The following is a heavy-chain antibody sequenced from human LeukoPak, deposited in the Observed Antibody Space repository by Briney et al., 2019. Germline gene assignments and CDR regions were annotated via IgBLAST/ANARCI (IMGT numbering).Heavy chain of an antibody. V-gene: IGHV5-51*01. D-gene: IGHD4-17*01. CDR2: IYPGDSDT. Sequence: GESLKISCKGSGYSFTSYWIGWVRRMPGKGLEWMGIIYPGDSDTRYSPSFQGQVTISADKPISTAYLQWSSLKASGTAMYYCARLPTVTTSNYYGMDVWGQGTTVTVSS. J-gene: IGHJ6*02. CDR1: GYSFTSYW. CDR3: ARLPTVTTSNYYGMDV.